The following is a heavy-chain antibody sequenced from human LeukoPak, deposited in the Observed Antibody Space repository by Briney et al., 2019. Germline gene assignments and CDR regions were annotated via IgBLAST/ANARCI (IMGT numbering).Heavy chain of an antibody. J-gene: IGHJ4*02. CDR1: GYSFTTYW. D-gene: IGHD6-13*01. CDR3: ARHAKAYGSSCDY. Sequence: GESLKISCKGSGYSFTTYWISWVRQMPGKGLEWMGRIDPSDSYTNYSPSFQGHVTILADKSFSTAYLQWTSLKASDTAMYYCARHAKAYGSSCDYWGQGTLVTVSS. CDR2: IDPSDSYT. V-gene: IGHV5-10-1*01.